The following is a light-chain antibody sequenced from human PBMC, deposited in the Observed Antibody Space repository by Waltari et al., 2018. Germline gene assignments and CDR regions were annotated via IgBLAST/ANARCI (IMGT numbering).Light chain of an antibody. V-gene: IGLV6-57*03. J-gene: IGLJ2*01. CDR3: QSYDTGNQV. CDR2: ADN. Sequence: NFMLTQPPSVSESPGQTVTISCTRSSGSIASNYLQWYHPRPASAPPTLIYADNKRPSGVPDRFSGSIDSYSDSASITILGLKTEDEDDYYWQSYDTGNQVFGGGTKLTVL. CDR1: SGSIASNY.